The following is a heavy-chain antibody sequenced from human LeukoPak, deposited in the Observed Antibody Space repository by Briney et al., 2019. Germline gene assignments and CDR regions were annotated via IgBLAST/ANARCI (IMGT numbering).Heavy chain of an antibody. D-gene: IGHD2-15*01. CDR3: AKARGFCSGGSCYNPFDP. CDR1: GFTFSSYA. Sequence: GGSLRLSCAASGFTFSSYAMSWVRQAPGKGLEWVSGISGSDGSTYYADSVKGRFTISRDNSKNTLYVQMNSLRAEDTAVYYCAKARGFCSGGSCYNPFDPWGQGTLVTVSS. CDR2: ISGSDGST. J-gene: IGHJ5*02. V-gene: IGHV3-23*01.